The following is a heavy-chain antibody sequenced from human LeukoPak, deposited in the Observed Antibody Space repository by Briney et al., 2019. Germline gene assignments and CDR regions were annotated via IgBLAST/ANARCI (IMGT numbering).Heavy chain of an antibody. Sequence: SETLSLTCAVYGGSFSGYYWSWIRQPPGKGLEWIGEINHSGSTNYNPSLKSRVTISVDTSKNQFSLKLSSVTAADTAVYYCASLYCGGDCYADYWGQGTPVTVSS. V-gene: IGHV4-34*01. D-gene: IGHD2-21*02. CDR3: ASLYCGGDCYADY. CDR2: INHSGST. J-gene: IGHJ4*02. CDR1: GGSFSGYY.